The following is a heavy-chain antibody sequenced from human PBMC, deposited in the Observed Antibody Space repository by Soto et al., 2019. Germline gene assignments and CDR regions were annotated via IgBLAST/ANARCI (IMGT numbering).Heavy chain of an antibody. CDR1: GFSLSSYA. D-gene: IGHD1-26*01. V-gene: IGHV3-23*01. CDR3: ARDMSGGTYNYYYGMDV. J-gene: IGHJ6*02. Sequence: ARSLRLSCAASGFSLSSYAMTWVRQAPGRGLQWVSAISGSGSPTYYADSVKGRFTISRDNSKNTLYLQMNSLRADDTAVYYCARDMSGGTYNYYYGMDVWGQGTTVTVSS. CDR2: ISGSGSPT.